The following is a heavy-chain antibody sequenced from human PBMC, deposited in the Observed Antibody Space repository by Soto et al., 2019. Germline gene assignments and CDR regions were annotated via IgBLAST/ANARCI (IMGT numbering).Heavy chain of an antibody. D-gene: IGHD3-3*01. CDR2: ISYDGSNK. CDR1: GFTFSSYA. V-gene: IGHV3-30-3*01. J-gene: IGHJ4*02. Sequence: PGGSLRLSCAASGFTFSSYAMHWVRQAPGKGLEWVAVISYDGSNKYYADSVKGRFTISRDNSKNTLYLQMNSLRAEDTAVYYCARDFGRYSFDYWGQATLVTLSS. CDR3: ARDFGRYSFDY.